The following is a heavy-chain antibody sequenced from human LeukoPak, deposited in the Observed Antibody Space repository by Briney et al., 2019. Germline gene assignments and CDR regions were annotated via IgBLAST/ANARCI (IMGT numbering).Heavy chain of an antibody. D-gene: IGHD6-13*01. J-gene: IGHJ3*02. CDR1: GFIFSSYA. CDR3: ARGGSSWDFAFDI. Sequence: GGSLRLSCAASGFIFSSYAMHWVRQAPGNGREWVAVISYDGSNKYYADSVKGRFTISRDNSKNTLYLQMNSLRAEDTAVYYCARGGSSWDFAFDIWGQGTMVTVSS. V-gene: IGHV3-30*04. CDR2: ISYDGSNK.